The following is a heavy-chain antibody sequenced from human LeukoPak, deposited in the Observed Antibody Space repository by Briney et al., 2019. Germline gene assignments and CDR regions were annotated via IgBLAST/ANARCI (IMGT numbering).Heavy chain of an antibody. CDR3: AKRGYCTNGVCYSNSGMDV. CDR2: ISGSGGST. V-gene: IGHV3-23*01. CDR1: GFTFSSYA. D-gene: IGHD2-8*01. J-gene: IGHJ6*02. Sequence: GGSLRLSCAASGFTFSSYAMSWVRQAPGKGLEWVSAISGSGGSTYYADSVKGRFTISRDNSKNTLYLQMNSLRAEDTAVYYCAKRGYCTNGVCYSNSGMDVWGQGTTVTVSS.